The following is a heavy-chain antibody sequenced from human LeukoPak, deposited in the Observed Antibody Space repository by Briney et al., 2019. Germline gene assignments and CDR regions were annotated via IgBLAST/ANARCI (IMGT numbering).Heavy chain of an antibody. CDR2: IYYSGST. CDR3: ARQPSSGWGELFDY. V-gene: IGHV4-59*08. Sequence: SETLSLTCTASGGSISSYYWSWIRQPPGKGLEWIGYIYYSGSTNYNPSLKSRVTISVDTSKNQFSLKLSSVTAADTAVYYCARQPSSGWGELFDYWGQGTLVTVSS. D-gene: IGHD6-19*01. J-gene: IGHJ4*02. CDR1: GGSISSYY.